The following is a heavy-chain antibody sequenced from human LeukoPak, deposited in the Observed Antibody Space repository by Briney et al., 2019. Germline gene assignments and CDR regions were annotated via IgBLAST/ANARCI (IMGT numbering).Heavy chain of an antibody. D-gene: IGHD3-3*02. CDR2: ISGSGGST. CDR3: AKDVARLERTLAFFDY. Sequence: QSGGSLRLSCAASGFTFSSYAMSWARQAPGKGLEWASAISGSGGSTYYADSVKGRFTISRDNSKNTLYLQMNSLRAEDTAVYYCAKDVARLERTLAFFDYWGQGTLVTVSS. CDR1: GFTFSSYA. J-gene: IGHJ4*02. V-gene: IGHV3-23*01.